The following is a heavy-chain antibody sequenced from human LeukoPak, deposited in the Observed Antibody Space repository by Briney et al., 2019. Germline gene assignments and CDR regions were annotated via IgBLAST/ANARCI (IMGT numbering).Heavy chain of an antibody. D-gene: IGHD6-13*01. Sequence: ASVKVSCKASGYTFTGYYMHWVRQAPGQGLEWMGWINPNSGGTNYAQKFQGRVTMTRDTSISTAYMELSRLRSDDTAVYYCARLSDIAAAVGYWGQGALVTVSS. V-gene: IGHV1-2*02. CDR3: ARLSDIAAAVGY. CDR1: GYTFTGYY. CDR2: INPNSGGT. J-gene: IGHJ4*02.